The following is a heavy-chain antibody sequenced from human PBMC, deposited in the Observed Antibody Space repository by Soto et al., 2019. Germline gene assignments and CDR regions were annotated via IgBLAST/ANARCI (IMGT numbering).Heavy chain of an antibody. CDR3: ARWSTEVLRYSYYGMDV. D-gene: IGHD3-9*01. V-gene: IGHV1-8*01. CDR2: MNPNSGNT. Sequence: GASVKVSCKASGYTFTSYDINWVRQATGQGLEWMGWMNPNSGNTGYAQKFQGRVTMTRNTSISTAYMELSSLRSEDTAVYYCARWSTEVLRYSYYGMDVWGQGTTVTVSS. CDR1: GYTFTSYD. J-gene: IGHJ6*02.